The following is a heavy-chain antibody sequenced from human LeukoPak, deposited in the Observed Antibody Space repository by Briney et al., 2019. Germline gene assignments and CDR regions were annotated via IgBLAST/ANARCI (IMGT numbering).Heavy chain of an antibody. D-gene: IGHD4-17*01. CDR2: IYYSGST. J-gene: IGHJ4*02. CDR1: GGSISSNNW. V-gene: IGHV4-4*02. CDR3: ARRGYGDYVFDY. Sequence: PSETLSLTCAVSGGSISSNNWWWSWVRQPPGKGLEWIGYIYYSGSTNYNPSLKSRVTISVDTSKNQFSLKLSSVTAADTAVYYCARRGYGDYVFDYWGQGTLVTVSS.